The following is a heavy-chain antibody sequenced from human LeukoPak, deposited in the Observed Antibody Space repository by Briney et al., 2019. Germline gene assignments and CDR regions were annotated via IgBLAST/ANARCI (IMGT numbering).Heavy chain of an antibody. D-gene: IGHD3-10*01. CDR1: GGSISSSSYY. J-gene: IGHJ4*02. Sequence: PSQTLSLTCTVSGGSISSSSYYWSWIRQPAGKGLEWIGRIYTSGSTNYNPSLKSRVTISVDTSKNQFSLRLSSVTAADTAVYYCARDMYYYGSGSYRFDYWGQGTLVTVSS. CDR3: ARDMYYYGSGSYRFDY. CDR2: IYTSGST. V-gene: IGHV4-61*02.